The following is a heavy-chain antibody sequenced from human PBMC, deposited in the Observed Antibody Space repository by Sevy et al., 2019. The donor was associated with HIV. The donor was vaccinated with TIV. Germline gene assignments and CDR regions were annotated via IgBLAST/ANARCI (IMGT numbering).Heavy chain of an antibody. Sequence: ASVKVSCMASGYTFSRSVITWVRRAPGQGLEWMGWISTYNGKTNYAQKFQDRVTMTTDTSTNTVYMELRSLRSDDTAIYFCARGRGIAVAGGGYYSDYWGQGSLVTVSS. J-gene: IGHJ4*02. CDR3: ARGRGIAVAGGGYYSDY. D-gene: IGHD6-19*01. CDR1: GYTFSRSV. V-gene: IGHV1-18*04. CDR2: ISTYNGKT.